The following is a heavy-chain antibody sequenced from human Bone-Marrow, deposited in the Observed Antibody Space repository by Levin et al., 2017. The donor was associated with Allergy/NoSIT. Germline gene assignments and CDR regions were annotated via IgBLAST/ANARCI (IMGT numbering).Heavy chain of an antibody. D-gene: IGHD1-14*01. J-gene: IGHJ4*02. Sequence: PSETLSLTCTVSGGSISSYYWSWIRQPPGKGLEWIGYIYYSGSTNYNPSLKSRVTISVDTSKNQFSLKLSSVTAADTAVYYCARGDGINFPGPGRDWGQGTLVTVSS. CDR1: GGSISSYY. CDR3: ARGDGINFPGPGRD. V-gene: IGHV4-59*01. CDR2: IYYSGST.